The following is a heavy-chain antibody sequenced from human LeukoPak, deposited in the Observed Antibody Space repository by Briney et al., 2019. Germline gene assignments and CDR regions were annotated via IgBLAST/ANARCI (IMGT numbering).Heavy chain of an antibody. Sequence: GGSLRLSCAASGFTFSSYWMHWVRQAPGKGLVWVSRINSDGSSTSYADSMKGRFTISRDNAKNTLYLQMNSLRAEDTAVYYCARVPDSGSAIDYWGQGTLVTVSS. V-gene: IGHV3-74*01. CDR1: GFTFSSYW. D-gene: IGHD1-26*01. CDR2: INSDGSST. CDR3: ARVPDSGSAIDY. J-gene: IGHJ4*02.